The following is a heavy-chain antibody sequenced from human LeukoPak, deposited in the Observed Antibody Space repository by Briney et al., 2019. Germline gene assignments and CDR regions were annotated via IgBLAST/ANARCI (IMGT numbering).Heavy chain of an antibody. D-gene: IGHD6-19*01. CDR1: GYSFTSYW. CDR3: ARHSRQWLASFDP. CDR2: IYPGDSET. V-gene: IGHV5-51*01. J-gene: IGHJ5*02. Sequence: GESLKISCKGSGYSFTSYWIGWVRQMPGKGLEWMGIIYPGDSETRYSPSFQGQVTISADKSISTAYLQWSSLKASDTAMYYCARHSRQWLASFDPWGQGTLVTVSS.